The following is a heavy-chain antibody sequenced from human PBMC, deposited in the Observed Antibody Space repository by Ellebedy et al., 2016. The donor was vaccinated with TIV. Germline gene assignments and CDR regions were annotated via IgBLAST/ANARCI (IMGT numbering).Heavy chain of an antibody. D-gene: IGHD1-1*01. V-gene: IGHV4-59*08. J-gene: IGHJ4*02. CDR2: IYYSGIT. Sequence: MPGGSLRLSCTVSGGSISGYYWGWIRQPPGKGLEWIGYIYYSGITDYNPSLRSRVIISVDMSKNQLSLKLSSVTAADAAMYYCARWNEGFDYWGQGTLVTVSS. CDR3: ARWNEGFDY. CDR1: GGSISGYY.